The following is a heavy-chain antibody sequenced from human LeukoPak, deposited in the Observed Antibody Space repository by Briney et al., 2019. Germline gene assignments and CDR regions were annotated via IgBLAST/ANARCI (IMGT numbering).Heavy chain of an antibody. J-gene: IGHJ4*02. D-gene: IGHD5-12*01. CDR1: GFTFSSYW. CDR2: MKQDGSEK. Sequence: GGSLRLSCAASGFTFSSYWMSWVRHAPGKGLEWVANMKQDGSEKYYVDSVKGRFTISRDNAKSMLYLQMNSLRAEDTAVYYCAKGYSGYESQWGQGTLVTVSS. V-gene: IGHV3-7*01. CDR3: AKGYSGYESQ.